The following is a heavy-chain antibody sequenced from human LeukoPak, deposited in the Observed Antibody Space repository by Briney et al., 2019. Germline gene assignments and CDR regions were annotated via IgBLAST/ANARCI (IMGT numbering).Heavy chain of an antibody. Sequence: SETLSLTCTVSGGSISSSSYYWGWIRQPPGKGLEWIGNIYYSGSTYYNPSLKSRVTISLDTSKNQFSLKLSSVTAADTAVYYCARESGSPERSAYYYYGMDVWGQGTTVTVSS. CDR2: IYYSGST. CDR3: ARESGSPERSAYYYYGMDV. J-gene: IGHJ6*02. V-gene: IGHV4-39*07. CDR1: GGSISSSSYY. D-gene: IGHD1-26*01.